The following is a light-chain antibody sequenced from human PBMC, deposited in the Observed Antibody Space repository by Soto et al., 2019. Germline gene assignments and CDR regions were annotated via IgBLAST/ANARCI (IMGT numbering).Light chain of an antibody. V-gene: IGKV1-39*01. Sequence: DIQMTQSPSSLSVSVGDRVTMTFRASETISTFLNWYQVKPGKAPKLLIYDASTLQDGVPSRFSGSGSGTDLTLTINSLQPEDFASYYCQQSYDISPITFGQGTRLEIK. CDR3: QQSYDISPIT. J-gene: IGKJ5*01. CDR2: DAS. CDR1: ETISTF.